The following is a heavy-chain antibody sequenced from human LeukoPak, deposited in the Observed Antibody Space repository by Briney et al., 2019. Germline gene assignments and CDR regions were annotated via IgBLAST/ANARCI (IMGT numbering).Heavy chain of an antibody. D-gene: IGHD3-22*01. Sequence: ASVKVSCKASGYTFTSYGISWVRQAPGQGLEWMGWISAYNGNTNYAQKLQGRVTMTTDTSTSTAYMELRSLRSDDTAVYYCARHGYYDSSGYYYYDCWGQGTLVTVSS. J-gene: IGHJ4*02. CDR1: GYTFTSYG. V-gene: IGHV1-18*01. CDR3: ARHGYYDSSGYYYYDC. CDR2: ISAYNGNT.